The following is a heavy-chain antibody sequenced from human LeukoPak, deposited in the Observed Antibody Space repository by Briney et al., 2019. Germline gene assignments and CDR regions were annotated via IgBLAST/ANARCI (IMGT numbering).Heavy chain of an antibody. Sequence: RGSLRLSCAASVFPVSSNYMSWGCQAPGKGLEWVSAISGSGGSTSYAHSVKGRFTISRDNAKNSLYRRLDSLRDADRPVFYFARGELGLTTVTVFDYWGQGTLVTVSS. V-gene: IGHV3-11*01. CDR3: ARGELGLTTVTVFDY. CDR1: VFPVSSNY. D-gene: IGHD4-17*01. J-gene: IGHJ4*02. CDR2: ISGSGGST.